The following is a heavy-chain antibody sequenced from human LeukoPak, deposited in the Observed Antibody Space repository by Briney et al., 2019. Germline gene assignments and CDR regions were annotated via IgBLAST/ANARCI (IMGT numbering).Heavy chain of an antibody. V-gene: IGHV5-51*01. J-gene: IGHJ3*02. CDR3: ARSVYYYDSSAPGLDAFDI. CDR2: IYPGDSDT. D-gene: IGHD3-22*01. CDR1: GYSFTSYW. Sequence: GESLKISCKGSGYSFTSYWIGWVRQMPGKGLEWMGIIYPGDSDTRYSPSFQGQVTISADKSISTAYLQWSSLKASDTAMYYCARSVYYYDSSAPGLDAFDIWGQGTMVTVSS.